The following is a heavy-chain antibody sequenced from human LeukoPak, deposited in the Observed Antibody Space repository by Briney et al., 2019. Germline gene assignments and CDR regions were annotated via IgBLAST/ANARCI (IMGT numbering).Heavy chain of an antibody. V-gene: IGHV3-7*01. CDR3: ARVSGWGAFDI. CDR2: IKQDGSDK. J-gene: IGHJ3*02. D-gene: IGHD1-26*01. Sequence: PGGSLRLSCAASGFTFNSYWMTWVRQAPGKGLEWVADIKQDGSDKYYAGSVKGRFTISRDNAKNSLYLQMNSLRAEDTAVYYCARVSGWGAFDIWGQGTMVTVSS. CDR1: GFTFNSYW.